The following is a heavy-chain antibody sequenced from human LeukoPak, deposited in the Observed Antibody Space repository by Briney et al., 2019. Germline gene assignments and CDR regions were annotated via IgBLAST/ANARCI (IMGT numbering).Heavy chain of an antibody. CDR1: GGSISSSSYY. CDR3: ARRAGYYGMDV. CDR2: IYYSGST. Sequence: SETLSLTCTVSGGSISSSSYYWGWLRQPPGKGLEWIGSIYYSGSTYYNPSLKSRVTISVDTSKNQFSLKLSSVTAADTAVYYCARRAGYYGMDVWGQGTTVTVSS. V-gene: IGHV4-39*01. J-gene: IGHJ6*02.